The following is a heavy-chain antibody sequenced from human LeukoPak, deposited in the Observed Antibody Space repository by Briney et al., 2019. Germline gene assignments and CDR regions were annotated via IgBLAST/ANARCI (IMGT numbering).Heavy chain of an antibody. Sequence: SETLSLTCAVSGGSISSSNWWSWVRQPPGKGLEWIGEIYHSGSTNYNPSLKSRVTISVDKSKNQFSLKLSSVTAADTAVYYCARDRPNRIYYYDSSGYYAFDIWGQGTMVTVS. D-gene: IGHD3-22*01. CDR2: IYHSGST. J-gene: IGHJ3*02. CDR3: ARDRPNRIYYYDSSGYYAFDI. V-gene: IGHV4-4*02. CDR1: GGSISSSNW.